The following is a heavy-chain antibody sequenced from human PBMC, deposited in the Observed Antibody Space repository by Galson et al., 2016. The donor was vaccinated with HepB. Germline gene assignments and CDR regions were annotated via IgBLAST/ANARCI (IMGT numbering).Heavy chain of an antibody. CDR1: GFTFSSYG. CDR3: AREGVDYYDSSGYLNWYFDL. J-gene: IGHJ2*01. CDR2: IWYDVSTK. D-gene: IGHD3-22*01. Sequence: SLRLSCAASGFTFSSYGIHWVRQAPGKGLEWVAVIWYDVSTKYYGDSVKGRLTISRDNSKNTVYLQMNSLRAEDTAVYYCAREGVDYYDSSGYLNWYFDLWGRGTLVTVSS. V-gene: IGHV3-33*01.